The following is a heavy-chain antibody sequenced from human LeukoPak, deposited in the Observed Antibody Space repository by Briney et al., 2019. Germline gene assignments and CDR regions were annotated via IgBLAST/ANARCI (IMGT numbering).Heavy chain of an antibody. CDR1: GGSINNYY. V-gene: IGHV4-4*07. CDR3: ARAVSDYASIDP. CDR2: IYTCGST. D-gene: IGHD3-16*01. J-gene: IGHJ5*02. Sequence: SETLSLTCTVSGGSINNYYWSWIRQPAGKGLEWIGRIYTCGSTNYNPSLKSRVTMSVDTSKNQFSLKLSSVTAADTAVYYCARAVSDYASIDPWGQGTLVTVSS.